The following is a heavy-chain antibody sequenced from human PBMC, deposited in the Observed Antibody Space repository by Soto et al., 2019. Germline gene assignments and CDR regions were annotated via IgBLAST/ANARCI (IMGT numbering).Heavy chain of an antibody. CDR2: IYTSGGT. Sequence: QVHLQESGPGLVKPSETLSLTCTVSGGSITGYYWSWIRQPAGEGLEWIGRIYTSGGTNYNPSLKSRLTMSVDTSKNQFSLKLTSVTAADTAVYYCARGFASSWYYFDFWGQGALVTVSS. CDR1: GGSITGYY. CDR3: ARGFASSWYYFDF. J-gene: IGHJ4*02. D-gene: IGHD6-13*01. V-gene: IGHV4-4*07.